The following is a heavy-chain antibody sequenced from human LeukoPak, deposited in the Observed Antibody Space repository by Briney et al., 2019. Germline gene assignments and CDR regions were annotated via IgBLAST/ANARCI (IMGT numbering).Heavy chain of an antibody. V-gene: IGHV1-8*03. Sequence: ASVKVPCKASGYTFTSYDINWVGQATGQGLEWMGWMNPNSGNTGYAQKFQGRVTITRNTSISTAYMELSSLRSEDTAVYYCARGPFYDSSGYYFDYWGQGTLVTVSS. CDR1: GYTFTSYD. CDR2: MNPNSGNT. D-gene: IGHD3-22*01. CDR3: ARGPFYDSSGYYFDY. J-gene: IGHJ4*02.